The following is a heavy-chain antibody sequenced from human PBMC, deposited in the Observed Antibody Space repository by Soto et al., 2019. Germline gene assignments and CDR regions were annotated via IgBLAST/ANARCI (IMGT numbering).Heavy chain of an antibody. CDR3: ARRSAYSTPWSFDS. D-gene: IGHD2-8*01. CDR2: ISGYNGNT. V-gene: IGHV1-18*01. J-gene: IGHJ4*02. CDR1: GYTFTRYG. Sequence: QVQLLQSGAEVKKPGASVRVSCTASGYTFTRYGISWVRQAPGQGLEWMGWISGYNGNTKEAQKFQGSVIMTTDTAANTAHMELRSLTSDDTAVYFCARRSAYSTPWSFDSWGQGTLVTVSS.